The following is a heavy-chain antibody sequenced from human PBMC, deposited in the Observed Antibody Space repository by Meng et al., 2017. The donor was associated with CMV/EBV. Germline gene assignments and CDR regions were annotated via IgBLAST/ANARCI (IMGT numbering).Heavy chain of an antibody. Sequence: ESLKISCAASGFTFSSYSMNWVRQAPGKGLEWVSYISSSSSTIYYADSVKGRFTISRDNAKNSLYLQMNSLRAEDTAVYYCARDLKPAAVVFWYYYYGMDVWGQGTTVTVSS. CDR3: ARDLKPAAVVFWYYYYGMDV. CDR1: GFTFSSYS. CDR2: ISSSSSTI. D-gene: IGHD2-2*01. V-gene: IGHV3-48*04. J-gene: IGHJ6*02.